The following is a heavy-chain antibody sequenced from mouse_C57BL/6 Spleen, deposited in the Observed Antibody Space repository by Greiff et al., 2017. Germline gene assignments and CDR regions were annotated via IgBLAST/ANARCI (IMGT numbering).Heavy chain of an antibody. Sequence: EVKLMESGGGLVQPKGSLKLSCAASGFSFNTYAMNWVRQAPGKGLEWVARIRSKSNNYATYYADSVKDRFTISRDDSESMLYLQMNNLKTEDTAMYYCLRPASYDWFAYWGQGTLVTVSA. CDR2: IRSKSNNYAT. D-gene: IGHD1-1*01. V-gene: IGHV10-1*01. CDR3: LRPASYDWFAY. J-gene: IGHJ3*01. CDR1: GFSFNTYA.